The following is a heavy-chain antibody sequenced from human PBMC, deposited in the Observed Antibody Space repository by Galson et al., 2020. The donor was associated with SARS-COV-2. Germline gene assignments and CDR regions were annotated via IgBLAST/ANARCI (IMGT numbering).Heavy chain of an antibody. D-gene: IGHD1-1*01. CDR1: GFTFSSYG. V-gene: IGHV3-33*06. CDR2: IWYDGSNK. CDR3: AKSPLQLYYFDY. Sequence: GGSLRLSCAASGFTFSSYGMHWVRQAPGKGLEWVAVIWYDGSNKYYADSVKGRFTISRDNSKNTLYLQMNSLRAEDTAVYYCAKSPLQLYYFDYWGQGTLVTVSS. J-gene: IGHJ4*02.